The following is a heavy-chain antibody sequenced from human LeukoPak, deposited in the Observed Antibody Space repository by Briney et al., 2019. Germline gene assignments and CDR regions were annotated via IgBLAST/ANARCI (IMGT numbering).Heavy chain of an antibody. CDR3: ARGGYSYGSNYYYYGMDV. CDR2: ISSIVGST. V-gene: IGHV3-64*01. CDR1: GFTFSSSA. Sequence: QPGGSLTLSCAASGFTFSSSAMHWVRHAPGKGPEYVSAISSIVGSTYYANSVKGRFTISRDNSKNTLYLQMGSLRAEDMAVYYCARGGYSYGSNYYYYGMDVWGQGTTVTVSS. D-gene: IGHD5-18*01. J-gene: IGHJ6*02.